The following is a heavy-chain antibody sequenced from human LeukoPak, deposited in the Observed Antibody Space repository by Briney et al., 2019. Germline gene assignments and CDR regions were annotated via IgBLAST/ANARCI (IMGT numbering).Heavy chain of an antibody. CDR3: ARDGVADYSSSWYLYSSGWYHPYYFDY. J-gene: IGHJ4*02. CDR1: GYSISSGYY. D-gene: IGHD6-13*01. Sequence: NPSETLSLTCTVSGYSISSGYYWGWIRQPPGKGLEWIGSIYHSGSTYYNPSLKSRVTISVDTSKNQFSLKLSSVTAADTAVYYCARDGVADYSSSWYLYSSGWYHPYYFDYWGQGTLVTVSS. CDR2: IYHSGST. V-gene: IGHV4-38-2*02.